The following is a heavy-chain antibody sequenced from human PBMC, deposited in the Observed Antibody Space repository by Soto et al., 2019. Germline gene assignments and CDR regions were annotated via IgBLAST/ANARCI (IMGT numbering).Heavy chain of an antibody. V-gene: IGHV3-23*01. Sequence: EVQLLESGGGLVQPGGSLRLSCAASGFTFSTYAMTWVRQAPGKGLEWVSGISGSVMTTYYADSVKGRFTISRDNSKNTLYLQMNSLRVEDTDVYYCAKDFGGYYYLDYWGQGTLVTVSS. CDR1: GFTFSTYA. D-gene: IGHD3-22*01. J-gene: IGHJ4*02. CDR3: AKDFGGYYYLDY. CDR2: ISGSVMTT.